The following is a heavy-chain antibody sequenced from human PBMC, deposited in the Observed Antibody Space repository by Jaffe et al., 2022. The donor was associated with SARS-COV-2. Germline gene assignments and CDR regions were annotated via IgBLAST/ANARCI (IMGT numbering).Heavy chain of an antibody. CDR3: ARVFDSSGYSGFFDY. J-gene: IGHJ4*02. D-gene: IGHD3-22*01. CDR1: GYSISSGYY. V-gene: IGHV4-38-2*02. Sequence: QVQLQESGPGLVKPSETLSLTCTVSGYSISSGYYWGWMRQPPGKGLEWIGNIYHSGSTYYNPSLKSRVHISVDTSKNQFSLKLSSVTAADTAVYYCARVFDSSGYSGFFDYWGQGTLVTVSS. CDR2: IYHSGST.